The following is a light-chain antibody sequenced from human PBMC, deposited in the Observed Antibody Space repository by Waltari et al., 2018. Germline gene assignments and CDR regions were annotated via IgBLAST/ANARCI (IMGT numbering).Light chain of an antibody. CDR1: ALPKKY. J-gene: IGLJ3*02. CDR3: YSTDCSGHYRV. CDR2: EDI. Sequence: SYELTHPPSVSVSPGQTARITCSGDALPKKYAYWYQQKSGQAPVLVIYEDIKRPTGIPERFSGSSSGTTATLTISGAHVEDEADYYCYSTDCSGHYRVFGGGTKLTVL. V-gene: IGLV3-10*01.